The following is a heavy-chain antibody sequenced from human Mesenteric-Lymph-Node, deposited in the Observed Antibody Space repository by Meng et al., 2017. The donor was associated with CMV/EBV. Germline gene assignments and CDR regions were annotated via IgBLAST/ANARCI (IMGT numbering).Heavy chain of an antibody. CDR1: GGSFSDYC. J-gene: IGHJ4*02. CDR2: INHSGST. D-gene: IGHD3-9*01. CDR3: ARGSSYDILTGYFDY. Sequence: QQVVAGLSQPSETLSAVVAVSGGSFSDYCWNWIRQSPEKGLEWIGEINHSGSTTYNPSFTSRIIISVDTSTNQISLNMSSVTAADTAVYYCARGSSYDILTGYFDYWGQGALVTVSS. V-gene: IGHV4-34*01.